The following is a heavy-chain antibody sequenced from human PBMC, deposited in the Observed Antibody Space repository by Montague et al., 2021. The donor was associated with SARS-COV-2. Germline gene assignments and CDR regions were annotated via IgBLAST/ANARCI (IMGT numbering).Heavy chain of an antibody. J-gene: IGHJ6*02. V-gene: IGHV4-61*02. Sequence: TLSLTCTVSGGSIRSGRYYWSWIRQPAGKGLEWIGRIYSSGITNYNPSLKSRVTMSVDTSKNQFSLKVSSVTAADTAVYYCARDYGDCFYYYGLDVWGQGTTVTVSS. D-gene: IGHD2-21*02. CDR2: IYSSGIT. CDR1: GGSIRSGRYY. CDR3: ARDYGDCFYYYGLDV.